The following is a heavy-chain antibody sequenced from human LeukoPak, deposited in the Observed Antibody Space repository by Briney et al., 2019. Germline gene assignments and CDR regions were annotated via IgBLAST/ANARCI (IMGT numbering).Heavy chain of an antibody. D-gene: IGHD4/OR15-4a*01. Sequence: WGSLRLSCTVSGFTVSSNSMSWVRQVPGKGLEWVSFIYSDNTHYSDSVKGRFTISRDNSKNTLYLQMNSLRAEDTAVYYCARRAGAYSHPYDYWGQGTLVTVSS. CDR1: GFTVSSNS. CDR2: IYSDNT. V-gene: IGHV3-53*01. CDR3: ARRAGAYSHPYDY. J-gene: IGHJ4*02.